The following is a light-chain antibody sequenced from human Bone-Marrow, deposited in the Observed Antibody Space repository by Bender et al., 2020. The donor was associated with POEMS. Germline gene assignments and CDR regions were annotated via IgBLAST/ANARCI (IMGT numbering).Light chain of an antibody. Sequence: QPVLTQSSSASASLGSSVKLTCTLSSGHSTNIIAWHQQQPGKAPRYLMKVEGSGTYNKGSGVPDRFSGSSSGADRYLTMSNVQSEDEADYYCQSYDSSLSGPYVFGAGTKVTVV. J-gene: IGLJ1*01. V-gene: IGLV4-60*03. CDR1: SGHSTNI. CDR3: QSYDSSLSGPYV. CDR2: VEGSGTY.